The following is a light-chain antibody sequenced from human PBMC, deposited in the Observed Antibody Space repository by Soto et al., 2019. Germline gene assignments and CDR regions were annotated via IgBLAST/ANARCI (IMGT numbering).Light chain of an antibody. CDR2: EVS. Sequence: QSALTQPPSASGSPGQSVTISCIGTSSDVGGYNYVSWYQQHPGKAPKLLIFEVSERPSGVPDRFSGSKSGNTASLTVSGLQAEDEAYYYCCSYAGSNNRVFGGGTNVTVL. V-gene: IGLV2-8*01. CDR1: SSDVGGYNY. CDR3: CSYAGSNNRV. J-gene: IGLJ3*02.